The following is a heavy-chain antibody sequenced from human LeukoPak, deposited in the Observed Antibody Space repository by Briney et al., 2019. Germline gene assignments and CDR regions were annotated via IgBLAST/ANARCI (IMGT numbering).Heavy chain of an antibody. D-gene: IGHD5-18*01. CDR1: GFTFSSYA. CDR2: ISYDGSNK. Sequence: PGGSLRLSCAASGFTFSSYAMHWVRQAPGKGLEWVAVISYDGSNKYYADSVKGRFTISRDNSKNTLYLQMNSLRAEDTAVYYCARDWAGGYSYGPADYYYGMDVWGQGTTVTVSS. CDR3: ARDWAGGYSYGPADYYYGMDV. V-gene: IGHV3-30-3*01. J-gene: IGHJ6*02.